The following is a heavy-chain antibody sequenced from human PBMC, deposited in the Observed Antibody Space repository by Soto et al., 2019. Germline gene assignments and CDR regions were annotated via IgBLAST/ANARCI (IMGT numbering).Heavy chain of an antibody. D-gene: IGHD6-19*01. Sequence: PGGSLRLSCAASGFTFSSYWMHWVRQAPGKGLVWVSRINSDGSSTTHADSVRGRFTISRDNAKNTLYLQMNSLRGEDTAVYYCTRDPAPSGWFDYWGQGTLVTVSS. CDR3: TRDPAPSGWFDY. J-gene: IGHJ5*01. CDR1: GFTFSSYW. CDR2: INSDGSST. V-gene: IGHV3-74*01.